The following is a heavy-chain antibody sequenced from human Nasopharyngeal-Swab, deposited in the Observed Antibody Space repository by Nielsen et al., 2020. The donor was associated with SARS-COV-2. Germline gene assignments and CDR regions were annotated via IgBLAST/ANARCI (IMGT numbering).Heavy chain of an antibody. D-gene: IGHD4-17*01. J-gene: IGHJ6*03. CDR1: GDSGSSSCAA. V-gene: IGHV6-1*01. CDR3: ARARGAYGDYYYYYYTDV. Sequence: ETLSLTCAISGDSGSSSCAAWNWSRQSTLRGLEWLGRTYYRSKWYNDYAVSVKSRITINPDTSKNQFSLHLNSVTPEDTAVYYCARARGAYGDYYYYYYTDVWGKGTTVTVSS. CDR2: TYYRSKWYN.